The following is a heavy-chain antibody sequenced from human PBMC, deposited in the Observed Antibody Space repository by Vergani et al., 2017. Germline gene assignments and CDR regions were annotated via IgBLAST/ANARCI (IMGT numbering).Heavy chain of an antibody. V-gene: IGHV3-7*03. Sequence: EVQLVESGGGLVQPGGSLRLSCAASGFTFSSYWMSWVRQAPGKGVEWVANIKQDGSEKYYVDSVKGRFTISRDNAKNSLYLQMNSLRAEDTAVYYCARGLRGRLRFLEWLLYFDYWGQGTLVTVSS. D-gene: IGHD3-3*01. J-gene: IGHJ4*02. CDR1: GFTFSSYW. CDR3: ARGLRGRLRFLEWLLYFDY. CDR2: IKQDGSEK.